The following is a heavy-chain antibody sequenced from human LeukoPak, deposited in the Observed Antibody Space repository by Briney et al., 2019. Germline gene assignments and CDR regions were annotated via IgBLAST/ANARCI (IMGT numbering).Heavy chain of an antibody. CDR1: GYTFTGYY. V-gene: IGHV1-2*02. CDR2: INPNSGGT. J-gene: IGHJ4*02. CDR3: ARVGGPGYSSGWYGY. Sequence: ASVKVSCKASGYTFTGYYLHWVRQAPGQGLEWVGLINPNSGGTNYAQKFQGRVTMTRDTSISTAYMEVSRLRSDDTAVYYCARVGGPGYSSGWYGYWGQGTLVTVSS. D-gene: IGHD6-19*01.